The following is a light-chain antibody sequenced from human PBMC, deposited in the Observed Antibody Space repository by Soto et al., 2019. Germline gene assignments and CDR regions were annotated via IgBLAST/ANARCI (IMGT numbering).Light chain of an antibody. V-gene: IGLV2-14*01. CDR3: SSYTSSSTLV. Sequence: QSVLTQPASVSGSPGQSISIYCTGTSSDVGGYDYVSWYQQHPDRAPKLMIYEVSNRPSGFSDRFSCSKSGNTASLSISGLQAEDEADYYCSSYTSSSTLVFGTGTKVTVL. J-gene: IGLJ1*01. CDR2: EVS. CDR1: SSDVGGYDY.